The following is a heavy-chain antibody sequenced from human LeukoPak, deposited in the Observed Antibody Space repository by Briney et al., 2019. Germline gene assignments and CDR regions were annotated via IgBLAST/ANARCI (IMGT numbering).Heavy chain of an antibody. CDR2: IKQDGSER. V-gene: IGHV3-7*01. CDR3: VRDWLMSCGDLRHFHF. CDR1: GFTFSTYW. D-gene: IGHD2-21*01. J-gene: IGHJ4*02. Sequence: GGSLRLSCAAPGFTFSTYWMSWVRQTPGKGLEWVANIKQDGSERYYVDSVKRRFAISRDNAKSSVYLQMSSLRAEDTAVYYCVRDWLMSCGDLRHFHFWGQGTLVTVSS.